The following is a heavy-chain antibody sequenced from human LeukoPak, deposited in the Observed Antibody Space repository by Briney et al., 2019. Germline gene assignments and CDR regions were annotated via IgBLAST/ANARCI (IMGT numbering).Heavy chain of an antibody. CDR1: GGSISSYY. Sequence: PSETLSPTCTVSGGSISSYYWSWIRQPPGKGLEWIGYIYYSGSTNYNPSLKSRVTISVDTSKNQFSLKLSSVTAADTAVYYCARDLSEGDVVVVPAAIGYNWFDPWGQGTLVTVSS. CDR3: ARDLSEGDVVVVPAAIGYNWFDP. J-gene: IGHJ5*02. CDR2: IYYSGST. V-gene: IGHV4-59*01. D-gene: IGHD2-2*01.